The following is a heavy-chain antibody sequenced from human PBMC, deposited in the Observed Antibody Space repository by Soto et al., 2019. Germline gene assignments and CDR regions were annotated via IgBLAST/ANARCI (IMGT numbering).Heavy chain of an antibody. J-gene: IGHJ6*02. D-gene: IGHD3-22*01. CDR1: GGSISSYY. CDR2: IYTSGST. Sequence: SETLSLTCTVSGGSISSYYWGWIRQPAGKGLEWIGRIYTSGSTNYNPSLKSRVTMSVDTSKNQFSLKLSSVTAADTAVYYCARARYYDSSGYYHFEYYYGMDVWGQGTTVTVSS. V-gene: IGHV4-4*07. CDR3: ARARYYDSSGYYHFEYYYGMDV.